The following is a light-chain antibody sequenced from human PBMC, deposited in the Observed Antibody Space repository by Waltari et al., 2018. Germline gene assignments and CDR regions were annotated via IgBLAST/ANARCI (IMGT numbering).Light chain of an antibody. CDR2: RAS. Sequence: DIQMTQSPSTLSASVVDSVTITCRASPSITNWLAWYQQKPGKAPKLLFYRASNLESGVPSRFSGSGSGTEFTLTISSLQPDDFATYYCQQYDNYWTFGQGTKVEIK. CDR1: PSITNW. CDR3: QQYDNYWT. V-gene: IGKV1-5*03. J-gene: IGKJ1*01.